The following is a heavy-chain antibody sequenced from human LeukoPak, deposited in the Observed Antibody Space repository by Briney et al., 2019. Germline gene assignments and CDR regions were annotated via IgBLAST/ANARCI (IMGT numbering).Heavy chain of an antibody. CDR1: VFTFGKYW. J-gene: IGHJ4*02. V-gene: IGHV3-7*03. CDR3: ARDQYDTWSRRGNFDS. CDR2: IKLDGSEK. D-gene: IGHD3/OR15-3a*01. Sequence: GGSLRLSCVASVFTFGKYWMSWVRQAPWKGLEWVANIKLDGSEKNYMDSVKGRFTISRDNTKNSLYLQMNSLRAEDTAVFYCARDQYDTWSRRGNFDSWGQGTLVIVSS.